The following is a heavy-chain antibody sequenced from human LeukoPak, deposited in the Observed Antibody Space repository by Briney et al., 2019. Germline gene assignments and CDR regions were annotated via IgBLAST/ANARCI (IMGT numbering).Heavy chain of an antibody. Sequence: GGSLRLSCAASGFTFSSYGMHWVRQAPGKGLEGVAVISYDGSNKYYADSVKGRFTISRDNSKTTLYLQMNSLRAEDTAVYYCAKASYSSGWIYYFDYWGQGTLVTVSS. V-gene: IGHV3-30*18. CDR2: ISYDGSNK. J-gene: IGHJ4*02. D-gene: IGHD6-19*01. CDR3: AKASYSSGWIYYFDY. CDR1: GFTFSSYG.